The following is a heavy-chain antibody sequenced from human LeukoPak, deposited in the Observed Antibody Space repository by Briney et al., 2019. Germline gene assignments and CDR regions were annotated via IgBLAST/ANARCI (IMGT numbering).Heavy chain of an antibody. Sequence: GESLKISCKGSGYSFTSYWIGWVRQMPGKGLEWMGIIYPGYSDTRYSPSFQGQVTISADKSISTAYLQWSSLKASDTAMYYCARPESPERGYSGLNAFDIWGQGTMVTVSS. CDR2: IYPGYSDT. CDR3: ARPESPERGYSGLNAFDI. V-gene: IGHV5-51*01. J-gene: IGHJ3*02. CDR1: GYSFTSYW. D-gene: IGHD5-12*01.